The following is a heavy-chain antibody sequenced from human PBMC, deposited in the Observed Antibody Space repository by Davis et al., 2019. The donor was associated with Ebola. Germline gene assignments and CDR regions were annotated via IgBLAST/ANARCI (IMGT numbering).Heavy chain of an antibody. V-gene: IGHV3-23*01. CDR2: ISVRSIP. J-gene: IGHJ5*02. CDR3: AKVHPPTTVTTGWFDP. D-gene: IGHD4-17*01. CDR1: GFIFSSYA. Sequence: PGGSLRLSCAASGFIFSSYAMSWVRQAPGKGLEWVSSISVRSIPYHADSVKGRFTISRDNSKNTLYQQMNSLRAEDTAVYYCAKVHPPTTVTTGWFDPWGQGTLVTVSS.